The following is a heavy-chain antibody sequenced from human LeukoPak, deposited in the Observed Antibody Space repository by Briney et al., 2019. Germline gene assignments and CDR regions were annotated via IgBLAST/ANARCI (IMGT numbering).Heavy chain of an antibody. D-gene: IGHD4-17*01. J-gene: IGHJ4*02. V-gene: IGHV3-23*01. CDR1: GFTFSSYA. Sequence: TGGSLRLSCAASGFTFSSYAMSWVRQAPGKGLEWVSAISGSGGSTYYADSVKGRFTISRDNSKNTLYLQMNSLRAEDTAVYYCAKVHDSGDSPPDYWGQGTLVTVSS. CDR3: AKVHDSGDSPPDY. CDR2: ISGSGGST.